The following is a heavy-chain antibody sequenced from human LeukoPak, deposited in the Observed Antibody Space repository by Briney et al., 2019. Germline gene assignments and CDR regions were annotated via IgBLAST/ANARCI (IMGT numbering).Heavy chain of an antibody. V-gene: IGHV3-64D*06. CDR3: VKGEPDCSSTSCYAGWFDP. CDR1: GFTFSSYA. Sequence: GGSLRLSCSASGFTFSSYAMHWVRQAPGKGLEYVSAISSNGGSTYYADSVKGRFTISRDNSKNTLYLQVSSLRAEDTAVYYCVKGEPDCSSTSCYAGWFDPWGQGTLVTVSS. CDR2: ISSNGGST. J-gene: IGHJ5*02. D-gene: IGHD2-2*01.